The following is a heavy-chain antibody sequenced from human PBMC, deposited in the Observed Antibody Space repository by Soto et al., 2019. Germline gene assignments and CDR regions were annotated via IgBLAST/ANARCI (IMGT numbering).Heavy chain of an antibody. CDR2: IIPIFGTA. Sequence: QVQLVQSGAEVKKPGSSVKVSCKASGGTFSSYAMSWVRQAPGQGLEWMGGIIPIFGTANYAQKFQGRGTITPDKSTSTAYMELSSLRSEDTAVYYCARYYDILTGYYRNWFDPWGQGTLVTVSS. V-gene: IGHV1-69*06. D-gene: IGHD3-9*01. CDR1: GGTFSSYA. CDR3: ARYYDILTGYYRNWFDP. J-gene: IGHJ5*02.